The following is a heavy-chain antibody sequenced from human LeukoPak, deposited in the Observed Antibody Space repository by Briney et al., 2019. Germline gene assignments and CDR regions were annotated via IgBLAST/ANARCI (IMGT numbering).Heavy chain of an antibody. J-gene: IGHJ4*02. Sequence: PSETLSLTCTVSGGSISSSSYYWGWIRQPPGKGLEWIGSIYYSGSTYYNPSLKSRVTISVDTSKNQFSLKLSSVTAADTAVYYCARDGTRAFDYWGQGTLVTVSS. V-gene: IGHV4-39*07. CDR1: GGSISSSSYY. CDR2: IYYSGST. D-gene: IGHD1-1*01. CDR3: ARDGTRAFDY.